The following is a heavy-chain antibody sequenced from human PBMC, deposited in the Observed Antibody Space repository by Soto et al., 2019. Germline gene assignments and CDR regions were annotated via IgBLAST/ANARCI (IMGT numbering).Heavy chain of an antibody. CDR1: GGSFSGYY. J-gene: IGHJ5*02. CDR3: AGGRDTVVLGVMNWFDP. D-gene: IGHD3-10*01. Sequence: QVQLQQWGAGLLKSSETLSLTCAVYGGSFSGYYWNWLRQPPGEGLEWIGKIDQSGSTNYNPPLNSRVTMSVDTSRSQFSLKLTSVTAMDTAVYYCAGGRDTVVLGVMNWFDPWGQGTLVTVSS. V-gene: IGHV4-34*01. CDR2: IDQSGST.